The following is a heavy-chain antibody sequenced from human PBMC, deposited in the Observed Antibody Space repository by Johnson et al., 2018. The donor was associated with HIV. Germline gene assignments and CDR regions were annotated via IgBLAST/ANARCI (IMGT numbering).Heavy chain of an antibody. D-gene: IGHD1-26*01. CDR2: ISGDAGST. J-gene: IGHJ3*02. Sequence: VQLVESGGGLVQPGGSLTLSCAASGFTFSNYAMSWVRRAPGKGLEWVSTISGDAGSTYYADSVRGRFTLSRDNSKNSLYLQMSSLRAGDTAVYYCARGRASWELYDAFEIWGQGTMVTVSS. V-gene: IGHV3-23*04. CDR3: ARGRASWELYDAFEI. CDR1: GFTFSNYA.